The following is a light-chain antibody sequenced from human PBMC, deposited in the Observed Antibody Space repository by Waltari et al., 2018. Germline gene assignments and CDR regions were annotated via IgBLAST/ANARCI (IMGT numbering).Light chain of an antibody. CDR2: DVT. Sequence: QSALTQPRSVSGSPGQSVTISCTGTSSDVGGYNYVSWYEQNPGKAPKLMIYDVTKRPSGVPDRFSGSKSGHTASLTISGLQAEDEADYYCCSYAGSYTWVFGGGTKLTVL. CDR1: SSDVGGYNY. V-gene: IGLV2-11*02. CDR3: CSYAGSYTWV. J-gene: IGLJ3*02.